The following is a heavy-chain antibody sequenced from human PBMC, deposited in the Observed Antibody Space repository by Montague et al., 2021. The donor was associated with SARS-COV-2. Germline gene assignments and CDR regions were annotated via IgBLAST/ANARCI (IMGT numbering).Heavy chain of an antibody. D-gene: IGHD2-8*01. Sequence: SETLSLTCTVSGGSISSPDYYWGWIRQSPGKGLEWIGSISCTGRTYYNPSLRSRVSFSMDTSKNHFSLSLSSVTVADTAVYFCARQLPTYCATNKCYPYYFDGWGRGALFTVSS. CDR2: ISCTGRT. CDR1: GGSISSPDYY. J-gene: IGHJ4*02. V-gene: IGHV4-39*01. CDR3: ARQLPTYCATNKCYPYYFDG.